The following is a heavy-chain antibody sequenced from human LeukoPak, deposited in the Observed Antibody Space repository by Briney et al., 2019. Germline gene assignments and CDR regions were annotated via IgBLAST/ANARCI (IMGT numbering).Heavy chain of an antibody. V-gene: IGHV3-23*01. J-gene: IGHJ4*02. D-gene: IGHD3-22*01. CDR1: GFTFSSYA. CDR2: ISGSGGST. CDR3: AKKYYYDSSGYYYEY. Sequence: GGSLRLSCAASGFTFSSYAMSWVRQAPGKGLEWVSAISGSGGSTYYADSVKGRFTISRDNSKNTLYLQMNSLRAEDTAVYYCAKKYYYDSSGYYYEYWGQGTLVTVSS.